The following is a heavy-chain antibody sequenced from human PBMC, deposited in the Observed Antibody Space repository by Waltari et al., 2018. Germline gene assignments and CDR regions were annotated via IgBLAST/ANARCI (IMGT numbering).Heavy chain of an antibody. CDR2: ISGVNHNI. D-gene: IGHD2-15*01. J-gene: IGHJ4*02. Sequence: EVKLVESGGGLVQPGGSLRLSCVISGFTFSNYGMNWVRQAPGRGLEWLSYISGVNHNIYYADSVKGRFTVSRDNAKDSLFLQMGSLRAEDTAVYYCARILLGDRLLQPHWGQGTLVTVSS. V-gene: IGHV3-48*01. CDR1: GFTFSNYG. CDR3: ARILLGDRLLQPH.